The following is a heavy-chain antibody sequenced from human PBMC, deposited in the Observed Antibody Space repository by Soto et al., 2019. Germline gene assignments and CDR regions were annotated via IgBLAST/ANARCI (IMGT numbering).Heavy chain of an antibody. J-gene: IGHJ5*02. CDR2: ISLYSDGA. V-gene: IGHV1-18*01. CDR3: ARVVPGAEAWFGP. CDR1: GYTFANYG. Sequence: ASVEVYCKACGYTFANYGMTWVRQAPGQPLEWLGWISLYSDGANYAQKFQGRVSMTTDTSTTTAYMELRSLRSDDTAVYYCARVVPGAEAWFGPWGQGTLV. D-gene: IGHD2-2*01.